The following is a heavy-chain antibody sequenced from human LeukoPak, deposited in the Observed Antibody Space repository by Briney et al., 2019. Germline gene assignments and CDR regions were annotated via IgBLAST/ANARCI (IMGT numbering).Heavy chain of an antibody. D-gene: IGHD3-22*01. Sequence: ASVKVSCKASGYIFTNYGISWVRQAPGQGLEWMGWISAYNGNTNYAQKFQGRVTMTTDTSTSTAYMELRSLRSDDTAVYYCARDLDWDYYDSSGNDAFDIWGQGTMVTVSS. CDR1: GYIFTNYG. CDR2: ISAYNGNT. CDR3: ARDLDWDYYDSSGNDAFDI. J-gene: IGHJ3*02. V-gene: IGHV1-18*01.